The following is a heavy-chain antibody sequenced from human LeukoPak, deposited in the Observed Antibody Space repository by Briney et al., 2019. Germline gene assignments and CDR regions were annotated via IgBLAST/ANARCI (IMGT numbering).Heavy chain of an antibody. CDR1: GYTFTDYY. V-gene: IGHV1-2*02. Sequence: ASVKVSCKASGYTFTDYYMHWVRQAPGQGLEWMGWITLNSGATKYAQKFRGRVSMTRDTSINTAYMELSRLRSDDTAIYYCARVSRFYYDGSGDFDYWGQGTLVTVSS. CDR2: ITLNSGAT. CDR3: ARVSRFYYDGSGDFDY. J-gene: IGHJ4*02. D-gene: IGHD3-22*01.